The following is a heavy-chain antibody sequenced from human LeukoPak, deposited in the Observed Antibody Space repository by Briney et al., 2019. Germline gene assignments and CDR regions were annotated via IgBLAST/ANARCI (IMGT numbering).Heavy chain of an antibody. Sequence: ASVKVSCKASGGTFSSYGISWVRQAPGQGLEWMGWISAYNGNTNYAQKLQGRVTMTTDTSTSTAYMELRSLRSDDTAVYYCARDLRYFDWPPRFYYYYGMDVWGQGTTVTVSS. CDR3: ARDLRYFDWPPRFYYYYGMDV. CDR1: GGTFSSYG. V-gene: IGHV1-18*01. D-gene: IGHD3-9*01. CDR2: ISAYNGNT. J-gene: IGHJ6*02.